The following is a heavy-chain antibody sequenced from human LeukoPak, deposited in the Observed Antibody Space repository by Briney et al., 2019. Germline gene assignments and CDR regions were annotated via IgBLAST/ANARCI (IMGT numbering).Heavy chain of an antibody. Sequence: GGSLRLSCAASGFTVSSNYMSWVRQASGKGLEWVSGISWNSGSIGYADSVKGRFTISRDNAKNSLYLQMNSLRAEDMALYYCAKDKGPGYCSSTSCYPYAFDIWGQGTMVTVSS. V-gene: IGHV3-9*03. CDR1: GFTVSSNY. D-gene: IGHD2-2*01. J-gene: IGHJ3*02. CDR2: ISWNSGSI. CDR3: AKDKGPGYCSSTSCYPYAFDI.